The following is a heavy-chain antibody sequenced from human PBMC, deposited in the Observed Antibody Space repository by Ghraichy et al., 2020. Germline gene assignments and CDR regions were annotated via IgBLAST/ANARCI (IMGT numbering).Heavy chain of an antibody. J-gene: IGHJ5*02. Sequence: GGSLRLSCATSGFTFTNAWLSWVRQAPGKGLEWVGRIQSEADGGTTDYAAPVQGRFAISRDDSKNTLHLQMNGLKTGDTGVYYCVTARKAYCSGRRCYSGGFDPWGQGTLVTVSS. CDR3: VTARKAYCSGRRCYSGGFDP. V-gene: IGHV3-15*01. CDR1: GFTFTNAW. D-gene: IGHD2-15*01. CDR2: IQSEADGGTT.